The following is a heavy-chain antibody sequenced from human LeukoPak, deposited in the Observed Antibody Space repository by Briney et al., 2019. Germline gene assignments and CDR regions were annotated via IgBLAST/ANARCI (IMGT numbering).Heavy chain of an antibody. Sequence: SVKVSCKASGYTFTGYYMHWVRQAPGQGLEWMGGIIPLFATANYAQKFRGRVTINADESTRTVYMDLSNLRSEDTAVYYCALGTGTATSAFDIWGRGTVVTVSS. CDR1: GYTFTGYY. CDR2: IIPLFATA. J-gene: IGHJ3*02. D-gene: IGHD7-27*01. CDR3: ALGTGTATSAFDI. V-gene: IGHV1-69*13.